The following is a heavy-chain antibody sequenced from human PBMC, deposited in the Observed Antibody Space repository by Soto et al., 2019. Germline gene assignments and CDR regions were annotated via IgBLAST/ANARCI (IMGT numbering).Heavy chain of an antibody. D-gene: IGHD3-22*01. CDR2: ISGSGGST. J-gene: IGHJ4*02. CDR3: AKVPYYYDSSGYIV. Sequence: EVQLLESGGGLVQPGGSLRLSCAASGFTFSSYAMSWVRQAPGKGLEWVSAISGSGGSTYYADSVKGRFTISRDNSKNTLFLPMNSLRAEDTAVYYCAKVPYYYDSSGYIVWGQGTLVTVSS. CDR1: GFTFSSYA. V-gene: IGHV3-23*01.